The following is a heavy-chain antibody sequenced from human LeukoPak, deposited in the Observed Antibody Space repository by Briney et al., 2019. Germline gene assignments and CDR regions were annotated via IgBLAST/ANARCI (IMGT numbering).Heavy chain of an antibody. Sequence: GGSLRLSCAASGFTVSSNYMSWVRQAPGKGLEWVSVIYSGGSTYYADSVKGRFTISRDNSKNTLYLQMNSLRAEDTAVYYCARVFGVLDQKRDYWGQGTLVTVSS. CDR2: IYSGGST. V-gene: IGHV3-66*01. CDR1: GFTVSSNY. CDR3: ARVFGVLDQKRDY. J-gene: IGHJ4*02. D-gene: IGHD3-10*02.